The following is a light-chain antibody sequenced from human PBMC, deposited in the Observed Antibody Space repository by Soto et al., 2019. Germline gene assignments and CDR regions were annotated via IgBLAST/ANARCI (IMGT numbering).Light chain of an antibody. CDR2: YDS. CDR1: NIGSKS. V-gene: IGLV3-21*04. J-gene: IGLJ3*02. Sequence: SYELTQPPSVPVAPGKTARITCGGNNIGSKSVHWYQQKPGQAPVLVIYYDSDRPSGIPERFSGSNSGNTATLTISRVEAGDEADYYCQVWDSSSDHPVFGGGTKVTVL. CDR3: QVWDSSSDHPV.